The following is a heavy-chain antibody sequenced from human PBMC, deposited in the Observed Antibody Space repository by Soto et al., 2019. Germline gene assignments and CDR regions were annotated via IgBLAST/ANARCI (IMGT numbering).Heavy chain of an antibody. Sequence: PGGSLRLSCAASGFTLSNYAMSWVRQAPGKGLEWVSTIGASGGSTYYADSVGGRFSISRDRPRNTLLLQMNSLRAEDTAVYYCAIQRGTYSHDVFDIWGQGTMLTVSS. CDR1: GFTLSNYA. CDR2: IGASGGST. J-gene: IGHJ3*02. D-gene: IGHD1-26*01. V-gene: IGHV3-23*01. CDR3: AIQRGTYSHDVFDI.